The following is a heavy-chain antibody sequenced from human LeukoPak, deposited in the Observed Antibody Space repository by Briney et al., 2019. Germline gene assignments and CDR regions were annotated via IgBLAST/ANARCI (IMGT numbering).Heavy chain of an antibody. Sequence: PSETLSLTCAVYGGSFSGYYWSWIRHPPGKGLECIVEINHSGGTNYNPSLKSRVTISVDTSKNQFSLTLSSVTAADTAVYYCARSLRYFDKYYFDYWGQGTLVTVSS. CDR1: GGSFSGYY. CDR2: INHSGGT. CDR3: ARSLRYFDKYYFDY. D-gene: IGHD3-9*01. J-gene: IGHJ4*02. V-gene: IGHV4-34*01.